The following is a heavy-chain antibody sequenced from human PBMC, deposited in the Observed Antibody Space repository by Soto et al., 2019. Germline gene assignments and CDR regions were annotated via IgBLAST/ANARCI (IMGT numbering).Heavy chain of an antibody. CDR3: ARGDRDGYNSGSYFQH. V-gene: IGHV1-69*01. CDR1: GGTFSSYA. Sequence: QVQLVQSGAEVKKPGSSVKVSCKASGGTFSSYAISWVRQAPGQGLEWMGGIIPIFGTANYAQKFQGRVTITADESTSTAYMELSSLRSEDTAVYSCARGDRDGYNSGSYFQHWGQGTLVTVSS. D-gene: IGHD5-12*01. J-gene: IGHJ1*01. CDR2: IIPIFGTA.